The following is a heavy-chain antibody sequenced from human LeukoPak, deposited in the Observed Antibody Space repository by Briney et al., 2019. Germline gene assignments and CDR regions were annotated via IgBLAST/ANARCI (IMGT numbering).Heavy chain of an antibody. J-gene: IGHJ2*01. D-gene: IGHD3-22*01. Sequence: PGGSLRLSCAASGFTLSYYGMHWVRQAPGKGLESVALIWSDGSNENYADSVKGRFTISRDTSRNTLYLQMHSLRAEDTAVYYCARDADTSGSYWYFDLWGRSTPVTVSS. V-gene: IGHV3-33*01. CDR2: IWSDGSNE. CDR1: GFTLSYYG. CDR3: ARDADTSGSYWYFDL.